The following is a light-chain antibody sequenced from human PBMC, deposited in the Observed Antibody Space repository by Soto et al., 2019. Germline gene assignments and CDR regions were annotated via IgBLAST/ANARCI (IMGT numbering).Light chain of an antibody. Sequence: AIRMTQSPSSFSASTGDRVTITCRASQGISSYLAWYQQKPGKAPKLLIYAASTLQSGVPSRFSGSGSGTDFTLTISCLQSEDFATYYCQQYYSYPPITFGQGT. V-gene: IGKV1-8*01. CDR3: QQYYSYPPIT. CDR1: QGISSY. J-gene: IGKJ5*01. CDR2: AAS.